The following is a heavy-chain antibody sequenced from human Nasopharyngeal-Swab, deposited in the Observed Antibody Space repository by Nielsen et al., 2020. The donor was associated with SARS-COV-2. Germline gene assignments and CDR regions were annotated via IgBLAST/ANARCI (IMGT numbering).Heavy chain of an antibody. CDR3: ARHGPRYCSAGNCFNWFDP. CDR1: GVSISSYY. CDR2: IHDSGST. V-gene: IGHV4-59*08. J-gene: IGHJ5*02. D-gene: IGHD2-15*01. Sequence: SETLSLTCAVSGVSISSYYWSWIRQAPGKGLEWIGYIHDSGSTNYNPSLKSRVTMSVDTPKNQFSLKLSSVTAADTAMYFCARHGPRYCSAGNCFNWFDPWGQGTLVTVSS.